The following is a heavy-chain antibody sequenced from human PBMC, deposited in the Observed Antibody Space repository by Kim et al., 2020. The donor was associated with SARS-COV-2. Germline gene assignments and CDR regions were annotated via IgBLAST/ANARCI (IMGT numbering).Heavy chain of an antibody. V-gene: IGHV1-46*01. CDR1: GYTFTSYY. Sequence: ASVKVSCKASGYTFTSYYMHWVRQAPGQGLEWMGITNPSGGSTSYAQKFQGRVTMTRATSTSTVYMELSSLRSEDTAVYYCAREQNDQGGRAPVSYGMDVWGQGTTVTV. CDR3: AREQNDQGGRAPVSYGMDV. CDR2: TNPSGGST. J-gene: IGHJ6*02. D-gene: IGHD1-1*01.